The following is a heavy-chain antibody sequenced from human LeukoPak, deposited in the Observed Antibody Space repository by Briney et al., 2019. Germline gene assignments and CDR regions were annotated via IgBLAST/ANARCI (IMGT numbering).Heavy chain of an antibody. CDR3: LGGYSYGPIDY. Sequence: PGGSLRLSCAASGFTFSSYDMNWVRQAPGKGLEWVSAISGSGGSTYYADSVKGRFTISRDNSKNTLYLQMNSLRAEDTAVYYCLGGYSYGPIDYWGQGTLVTVSS. J-gene: IGHJ4*02. V-gene: IGHV3-23*01. CDR1: GFTFSSYD. D-gene: IGHD5-18*01. CDR2: ISGSGGST.